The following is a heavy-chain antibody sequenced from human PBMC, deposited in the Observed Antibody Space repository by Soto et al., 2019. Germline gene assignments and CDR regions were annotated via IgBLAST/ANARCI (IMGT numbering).Heavy chain of an antibody. V-gene: IGHV3-23*01. CDR1: GFTFSSYA. Sequence: PGGSLRLSCAASGFTFSSYAMSWVRQAPGKGLEWVSAISGSGGSTYYADSVKGRFTISRDNSKNTLYLQMNSLRAEDTAVYYCAKDRGDDFWSGPTLPTNWFDPWGQGTLVTVSS. CDR2: ISGSGGST. J-gene: IGHJ5*02. D-gene: IGHD3-3*01. CDR3: AKDRGDDFWSGPTLPTNWFDP.